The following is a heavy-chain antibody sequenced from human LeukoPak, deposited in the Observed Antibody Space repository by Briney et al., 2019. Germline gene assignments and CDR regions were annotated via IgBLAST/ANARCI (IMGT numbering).Heavy chain of an antibody. J-gene: IGHJ4*02. CDR2: INPNSGGT. CDR1: GYTFTGYY. V-gene: IGHV1-2*02. Sequence: ASVKVSCKASGYTFTGYYMHWVRPAPGQGREWMGWINPNSGGTNYAQKFQGRVTMTRDTSISTAYMELSRLRADDTAVYYCARDIKGYDPDYRGQGTLVTVSS. D-gene: IGHD5-12*01. CDR3: ARDIKGYDPDY.